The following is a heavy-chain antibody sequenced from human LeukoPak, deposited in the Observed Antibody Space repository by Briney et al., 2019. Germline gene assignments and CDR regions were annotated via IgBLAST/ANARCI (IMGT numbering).Heavy chain of an antibody. CDR2: FDPEDGET. D-gene: IGHD4-17*01. CDR1: GYTLTELS. V-gene: IGHV1-24*01. Sequence: ASVKVSCKVSGYTLTELSMHWVRQAPGKGLEWMGGFDPEDGETIYAQKLQDRVTMTEDTSTDTAYMELSSLRSEDTAVYYCATDLWRPGAVTNLGLDYWGQGTLVTVSS. J-gene: IGHJ4*02. CDR3: ATDLWRPGAVTNLGLDY.